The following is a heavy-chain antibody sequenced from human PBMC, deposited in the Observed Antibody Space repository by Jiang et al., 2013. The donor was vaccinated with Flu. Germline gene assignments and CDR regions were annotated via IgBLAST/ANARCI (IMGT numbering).Heavy chain of an antibody. Sequence: SGAEVKKPGASVKVSCKTSGYTFTSFAIHWVRQAPGQRLEWMGWIIAGTGDTKYSQKFQGRVTITRDTSASTAYMELSSLRSEDTAVYYCASSLFHFSDHWGQGTLVTVSS. CDR2: IIAGTGDT. CDR1: GYTFTSFA. V-gene: IGHV1-3*01. CDR3: ASSLFHFSDH. D-gene: IGHD2/OR15-2a*01. J-gene: IGHJ4*02.